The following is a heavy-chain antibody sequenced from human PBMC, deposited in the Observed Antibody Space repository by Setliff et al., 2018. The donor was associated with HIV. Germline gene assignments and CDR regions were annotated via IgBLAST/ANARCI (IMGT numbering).Heavy chain of an antibody. J-gene: IGHJ3*02. CDR2: IYHSGST. CDR3: ARVSFRAFDI. Sequence: SETLSLTCTVSGYSISSGYYWGWIRQPPGKGLEWIASIYHSGSTYSSPSLKSRVTISVDRSKNQFSLGLSSVTAADTAVYYCARVSFRAFDIWGQGSMVTVSS. CDR1: GYSISSGYY. V-gene: IGHV4-38-2*02.